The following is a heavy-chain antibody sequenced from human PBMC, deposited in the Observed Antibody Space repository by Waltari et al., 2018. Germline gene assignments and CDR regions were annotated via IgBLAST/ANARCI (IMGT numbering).Heavy chain of an antibody. D-gene: IGHD6-6*01. V-gene: IGHV1-69*04. Sequence: QVQLVQSGAEVKKPGSSVRVSCKASGGTLRSYPISWGRQAPGQGLEWMGRLIPFIDRANYAQRFQGRLTITADKSTNTAYMELASLTSEDTAVYYCARPTGDSTASSNWFDPWGQGTLVTVSS. CDR1: GGTLRSYP. CDR2: LIPFIDRA. J-gene: IGHJ5*02. CDR3: ARPTGDSTASSNWFDP.